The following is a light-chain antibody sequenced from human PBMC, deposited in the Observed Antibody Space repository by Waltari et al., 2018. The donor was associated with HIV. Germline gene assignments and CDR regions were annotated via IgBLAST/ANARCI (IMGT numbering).Light chain of an antibody. J-gene: IGLJ2*01. CDR2: EVS. Sequence: QSALTQPPSVSGSPGQSVTISCTGTSSDVGSYNRVSWYQQPPGTAPKLMIYEVSNRPSGVRDSFSGSKSGNTASLTISGLQAEDEADYYCSSYTSSSTVVFGGGTKLTVL. CDR1: SSDVGSYNR. CDR3: SSYTSSSTVV. V-gene: IGLV2-18*02.